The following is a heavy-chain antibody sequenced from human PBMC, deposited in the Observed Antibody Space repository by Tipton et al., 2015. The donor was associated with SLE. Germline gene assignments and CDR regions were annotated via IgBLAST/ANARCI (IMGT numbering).Heavy chain of an antibody. J-gene: IGHJ5*02. Sequence: TLSLTCNVSGGFINSTTNYWAWVRQPPGKGLEWIGSINYRGNTFYNPSLKNRVTMSVDTSKNRFSLTMNSVAAADTAVYFCARHWVPWGQGALVIVSS. CDR2: INYRGNT. CDR1: GGFINSTTNY. D-gene: IGHD6-13*01. CDR3: ARHWVP. V-gene: IGHV4-39*01.